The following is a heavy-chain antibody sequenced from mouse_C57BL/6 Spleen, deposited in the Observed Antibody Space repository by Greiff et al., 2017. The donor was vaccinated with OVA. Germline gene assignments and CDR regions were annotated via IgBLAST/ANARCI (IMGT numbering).Heavy chain of an antibody. CDR3: ARETMITRAFDY. CDR2: ISDGGSYT. CDR1: GFTFSSYA. V-gene: IGHV5-4*01. J-gene: IGHJ2*01. D-gene: IGHD2-4*01. Sequence: DVQLQESGGGLVKPGGSLKLSCAASGFTFSSYAMSWVRQTPEKRLEWVATISDGGSYTYYPDNVKGRFTISRDNAKNNLYLQMSHLNSEDTAMYYCARETMITRAFDYWGQGTTLTVSS.